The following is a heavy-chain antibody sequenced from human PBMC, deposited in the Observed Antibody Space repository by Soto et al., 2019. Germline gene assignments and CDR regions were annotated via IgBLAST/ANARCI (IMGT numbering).Heavy chain of an antibody. V-gene: IGHV3-15*07. Sequence: EVQLVESGGGLVKPGGSLRLSCAASGFAFDNAWINWVRQAPGKGLERXXRIKSKTDGGTTDFAAPVRGRFAISRDDXXXXXXXXXXXXXXXXXXXXXXXXXXXXXXXXXRFDYWGHGTLVTVSS. J-gene: IGHJ4*01. CDR1: GFAFDNAW. CDR2: IKSKTDGGTT. CDR3: XXXXXXXXXXXRFDY.